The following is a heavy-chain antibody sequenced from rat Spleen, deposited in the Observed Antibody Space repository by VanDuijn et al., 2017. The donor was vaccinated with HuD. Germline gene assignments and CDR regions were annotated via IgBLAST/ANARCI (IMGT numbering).Heavy chain of an antibody. CDR3: TREIHYYFDY. V-gene: IGHV5-29*01. J-gene: IGHJ2*01. Sequence: EVQLVESGGGLVQPERALPLSRPAPGFTVSDYCIAWVRRAPTKGLAWVATISYGDSSGHSSTYYRDSVKGRFTISRDNAKSTLYLQVDSLRSEDTATYYCTREIHYYFDYWGQGVMVTVSS. CDR1: GFTVSDYC. CDR2: ISYGDSSGHSST. D-gene: IGHD4-1*01.